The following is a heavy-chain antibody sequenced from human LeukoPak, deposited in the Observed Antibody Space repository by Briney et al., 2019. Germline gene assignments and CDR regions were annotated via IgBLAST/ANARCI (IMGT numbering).Heavy chain of an antibody. CDR1: GGSISSGDYY. CDR2: IYYSGST. CDR3: ASGIFGVAPSDY. Sequence: TTSETLSLTCTVSGGSISSGDYYWSWIRQPPGKGLEWIGYIYYSGSTYYNPSLKSRVTISVDTSKNQFSLKLSSVTAADMAVYYCASGIFGVAPSDYWGQGTLVTVSS. J-gene: IGHJ4*02. D-gene: IGHD3-3*01. V-gene: IGHV4-30-4*08.